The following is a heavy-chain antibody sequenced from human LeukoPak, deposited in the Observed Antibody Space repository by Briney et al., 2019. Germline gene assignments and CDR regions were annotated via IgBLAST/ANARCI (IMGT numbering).Heavy chain of an antibody. J-gene: IGHJ6*03. V-gene: IGHV7-4-1*02. CDR3: ARKAVAATPREIVYHYSYMDV. D-gene: IGHD2-15*01. CDR2: ISTNTGNP. Sequence: ASVKVSCKASGYTFTSYAMNWVRQAPGQGLEWMGWISTNTGNPTYAQGFTGRFVFSLDTSVSTAYLQISSLKAEDTAVYYCARKAVAATPREIVYHYSYMDVWGKGTTVTVSS. CDR1: GYTFTSYA.